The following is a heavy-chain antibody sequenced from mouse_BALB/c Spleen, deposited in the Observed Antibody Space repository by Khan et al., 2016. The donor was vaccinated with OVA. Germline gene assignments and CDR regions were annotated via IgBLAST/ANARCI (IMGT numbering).Heavy chain of an antibody. CDR2: ISYSGST. CDR3: ASELGRDYALDY. CDR1: GYSITSDYA. V-gene: IGHV3-2*02. Sequence: EVQLQESGPGLVKPSQSLSLTCTVTGYSITSDYAWNWIRQFPGNKLEWMGYISYSGSTTYNPSLKSRTSITRDTSTDQFFLQLKSVTSEDTATSYCASELGRDYALDYWGQGTSVTVSS. D-gene: IGHD4-1*01. J-gene: IGHJ4*01.